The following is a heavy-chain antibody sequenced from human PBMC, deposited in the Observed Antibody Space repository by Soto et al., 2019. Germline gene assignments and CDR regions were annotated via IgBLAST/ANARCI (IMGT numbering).Heavy chain of an antibody. V-gene: IGHV1-18*01. J-gene: IGHJ6*02. CDR1: GYTFTSYG. CDR3: ARFPSRGGSGRTKYYYYGMDV. Sequence: QVQLVQSGAEVKKPGASVKVSCKASGYTFTSYGISWVRQAPGQGLEWMGWISAYNGNTNYAQKLQARVTMTTDTPTSTAYMELRSLRSDDTAVYYCARFPSRGGSGRTKYYYYGMDVWGQGTTVTVSS. CDR2: ISAYNGNT. D-gene: IGHD3-10*01.